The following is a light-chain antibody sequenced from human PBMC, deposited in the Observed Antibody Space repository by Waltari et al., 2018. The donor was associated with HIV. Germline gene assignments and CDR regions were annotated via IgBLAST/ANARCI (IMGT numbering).Light chain of an antibody. Sequence: DIVMTQSPDSLAVSLGERATVNCKYSQSVLYSSNNKNYLAWYQQKPGQPPKLLIYWASTRESGVPDRFSGSGSGTDFTLTISSLQAEDVAVYYCQQYYTTPFTFGPWTKVDIK. J-gene: IGKJ3*01. CDR1: QSVLYSSNNKNY. V-gene: IGKV4-1*01. CDR2: WAS. CDR3: QQYYTTPFT.